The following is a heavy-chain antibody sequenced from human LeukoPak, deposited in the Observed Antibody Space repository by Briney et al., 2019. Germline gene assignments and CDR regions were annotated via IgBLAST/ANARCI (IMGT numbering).Heavy chain of an antibody. CDR3: ARDRLGDTAMGTFDY. CDR2: IRSKANSYAT. V-gene: IGHV3-73*01. Sequence: PGGSLRLSCAASGFTFSGSVMHWVRQASGKGLEWVGRIRSKANSYATAYAASVKGRFTISRDDSKNTAYLQMNSLRAEDTAVYYCARDRLGDTAMGTFDYWGQGTLVTVSS. CDR1: GFTFSGSV. D-gene: IGHD5-18*01. J-gene: IGHJ4*02.